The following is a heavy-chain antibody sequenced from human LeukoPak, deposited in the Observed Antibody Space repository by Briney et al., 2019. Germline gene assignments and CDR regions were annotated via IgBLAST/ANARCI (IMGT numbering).Heavy chain of an antibody. CDR2: ISYDGSNK. CDR1: GFTFSSYA. V-gene: IGHV3-30-3*01. D-gene: IGHD3-22*01. CDR3: AREGYYDSSGYSPLLTTALDY. Sequence: GRSLRLSCAASGFTFSSYAMHWVRQAPGKGLEWVAVISYDGSNKYYADSVKGRFTISRDNSKNTLLLQMNSLRAEDTAVCYCAREGYYDSSGYSPLLTTALDYWGQGTLVTVSS. J-gene: IGHJ4*02.